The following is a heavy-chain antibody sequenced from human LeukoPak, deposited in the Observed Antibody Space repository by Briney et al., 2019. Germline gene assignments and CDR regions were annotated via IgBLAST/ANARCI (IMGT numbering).Heavy chain of an antibody. J-gene: IGHJ3*02. Sequence: SETLSLTCSVSGGSISSSSYYWVWIRQPPGKGLEWIGSIYHDGTTYYNSPLQSRVTMSVDTSKNQFSLQLSSVTAADTAVYYCARGWEPHSSGGTFDIWGQGTMVTVSS. V-gene: IGHV4-39*02. CDR1: GGSISSSSYY. CDR2: IYHDGTT. D-gene: IGHD6-19*01. CDR3: ARGWEPHSSGGTFDI.